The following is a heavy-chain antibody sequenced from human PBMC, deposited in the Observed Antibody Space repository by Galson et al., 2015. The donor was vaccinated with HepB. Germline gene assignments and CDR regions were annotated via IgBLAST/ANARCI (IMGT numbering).Heavy chain of an antibody. D-gene: IGHD5/OR15-5a*01. CDR3: ATEVPAYSVSPGFNY. CDR2: IYYSGGT. J-gene: IGHJ4*02. Sequence: EWIGYIYYSGGTFYNPSLKSRMTISIDTSKNQFSLKLGSVTAADTAIYYCATEVPAYSVSPGFNYWGQGTLVTVSS. V-gene: IGHV4-30-4*01.